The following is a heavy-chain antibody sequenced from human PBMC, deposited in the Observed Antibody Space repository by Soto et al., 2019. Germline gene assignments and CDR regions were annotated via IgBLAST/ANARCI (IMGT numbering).Heavy chain of an antibody. CDR3: ARPGRDGYNYDY. D-gene: IGHD5-12*01. CDR1: GFTFSSYA. J-gene: IGHJ4*01. V-gene: IGHV3-23*01. CDR2: ISDSGAIT. Sequence: GGSLRLSCAASGFTFSSYAMNWVRQAQGKGLEWVSGISDSGAITYYADSVKGRFTISRDNSKNTLFLHMNSLRVEDTAVYFCARPGRDGYNYDYWGQGTLVTVSS.